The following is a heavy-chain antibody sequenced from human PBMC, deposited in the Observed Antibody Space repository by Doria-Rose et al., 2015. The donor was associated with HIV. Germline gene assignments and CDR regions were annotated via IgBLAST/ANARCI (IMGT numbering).Heavy chain of an antibody. D-gene: IGHD3-10*01. V-gene: IGHV3-21*01. Sequence: VQLVQSGGGLVRPGGSLRLSCATSGFTFSSHRINWVRQAPGTGLEWVSSISSTSAYIHYADSVRGRFTISRDNARNSLYLQMDSLRAEDTAIYYCATGVTLDYWGQGTLVTVSS. CDR2: ISSTSAYI. J-gene: IGHJ4*02. CDR3: ATGVTLDY. CDR1: GFTFSSHR.